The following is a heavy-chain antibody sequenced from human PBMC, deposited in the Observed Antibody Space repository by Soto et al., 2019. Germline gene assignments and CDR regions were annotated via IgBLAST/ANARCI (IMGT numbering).Heavy chain of an antibody. D-gene: IGHD1-26*01. CDR3: ARGNVGATGWFDP. CDR2: IDNSGSYT. CDR1: GFTLSDYY. Sequence: GGSLRLSCAASGFTLSDYYMSWIRHAPGKGLEWVSYIDNSGSYTNYGDSVKGRFTISRDNAKNSLYLQMNSLRAEDTAVYYCARGNVGATGWFDPWGQGTLVTVSS. J-gene: IGHJ5*02. V-gene: IGHV3-11*06.